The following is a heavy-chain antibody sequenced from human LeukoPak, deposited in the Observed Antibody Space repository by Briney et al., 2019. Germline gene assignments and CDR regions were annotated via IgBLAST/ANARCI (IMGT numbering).Heavy chain of an antibody. CDR2: NNGDGSTT. D-gene: IGHD2-15*01. CDR1: GFSLSGYW. Sequence: PGGSLRLSCVASGFSLSGYWMYWVRQALGKGLMYISRNNGDGSTTNYADVVKGRFTMSRDNVKNTLYLQMNSLRVEDTAVYYCARDPRNVGLAPWGQGTLVTVSS. J-gene: IGHJ5*02. V-gene: IGHV3-74*01. CDR3: ARDPRNVGLAP.